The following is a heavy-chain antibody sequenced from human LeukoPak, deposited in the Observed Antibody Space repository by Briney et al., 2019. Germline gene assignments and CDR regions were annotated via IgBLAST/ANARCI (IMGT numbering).Heavy chain of an antibody. J-gene: IGHJ4*02. CDR1: GFTFSHYA. D-gene: IGHD3-9*01. V-gene: IGHV3-23*01. Sequence: PGASLRLFCAASGFTFSHYAMSWVRQAPGKGLEWVSAITGSGGNTYYADSVKGRFTISRDNSKNTVFLQMNSLRAEDTAVYYCAKWGDYDVLTGYYVSDYWGQGTLVTVSS. CDR3: AKWGDYDVLTGYYVSDY. CDR2: ITGSGGNT.